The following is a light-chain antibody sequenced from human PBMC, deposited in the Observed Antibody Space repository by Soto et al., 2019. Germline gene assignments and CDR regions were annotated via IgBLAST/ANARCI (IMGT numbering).Light chain of an antibody. J-gene: IGKJ5*01. Sequence: GDRVSISCRASQSIGKHLNWYQQKPGKAPKFLVYAASNLQSGVPSRFSGSGSGTEFTLTISGLEPEDFSVYYCQQRNKWPITFGQGTRLEIK. CDR2: AAS. CDR3: QQRNKWPIT. CDR1: QSIGKH. V-gene: IGKV1-39*01.